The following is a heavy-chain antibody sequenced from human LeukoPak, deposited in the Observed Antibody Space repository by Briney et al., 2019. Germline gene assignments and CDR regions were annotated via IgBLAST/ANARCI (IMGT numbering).Heavy chain of an antibody. CDR3: AGGVVGAFDI. CDR2: LNWNGGST. J-gene: IGHJ3*02. CDR1: GFTFDDYA. V-gene: IGHV3-20*04. Sequence: GGSLRLSCAASGFTFDDYAMSWVRQVPGKGLEWVSGLNWNGGSTGYADSVQGRFTISRDNAKNSLYLQMNSLRAEDTALYYCAGGVVGAFDIWGQGTMVTVSS. D-gene: IGHD2-21*01.